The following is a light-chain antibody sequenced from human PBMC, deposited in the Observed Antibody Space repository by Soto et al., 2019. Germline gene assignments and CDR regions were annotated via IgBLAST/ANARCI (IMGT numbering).Light chain of an antibody. CDR1: SSNIGSNT. CDR3: ASWHDSLNGAV. Sequence: QSVLTQPPSVSGTPGQRVSISCSGSSSNIGSNTVTWYQQLPGTAAKLLIYSDNKRPSGVPDRFSGSKSGSSASLAISVLQSEDEADYYCASWHDSLNGAVFGGGTQLTVL. V-gene: IGLV1-44*01. CDR2: SDN. J-gene: IGLJ7*01.